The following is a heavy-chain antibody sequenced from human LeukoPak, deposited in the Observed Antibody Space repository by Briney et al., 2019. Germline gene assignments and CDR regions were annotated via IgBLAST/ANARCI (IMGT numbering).Heavy chain of an antibody. J-gene: IGHJ4*02. V-gene: IGHV4-39*01. Sequence: SETLSLTCTVSGGSISSSSYYWGWIRQPPGKRLEWIGCIYYSGSTYYNPSLKSRVTISVDTSKNQFSLKLSSVTAADTAVYYCAGRTIFGVGRTGYAYYWGQGTLVTVSS. CDR2: IYYSGST. CDR3: AGRTIFGVGRTGYAYY. D-gene: IGHD3-3*01. CDR1: GGSISSSSYY.